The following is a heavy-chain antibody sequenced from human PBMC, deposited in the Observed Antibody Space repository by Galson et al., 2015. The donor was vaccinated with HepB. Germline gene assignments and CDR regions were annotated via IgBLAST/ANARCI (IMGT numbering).Heavy chain of an antibody. CDR2: IIPILGIA. D-gene: IGHD5-24*01. V-gene: IGHV1-69*02. Sequence: SVKVSCKASGGTFSSYTISWVRQAPGQGLEWMGRIIPILGIANYAQKFQGRVTITADKSTSTAYMELSSLRSEDTAVYYCARGRRDGYNWAYRDYYYGMDVWGQGTTVTVSS. J-gene: IGHJ6*02. CDR3: ARGRRDGYNWAYRDYYYGMDV. CDR1: GGTFSSYT.